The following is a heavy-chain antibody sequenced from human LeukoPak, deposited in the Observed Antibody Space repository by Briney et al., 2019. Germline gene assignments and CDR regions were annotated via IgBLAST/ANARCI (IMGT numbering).Heavy chain of an antibody. D-gene: IGHD6-13*01. CDR2: INHSGST. CDR1: GGSIRGYY. Sequence: SETLSLTCNVSGGSIRGYYWSWIRQPPGKGLEWIGEINHSGSTNYNPSLKSRVTISVDTSKNQFSLKLSSVTAADTAVYYCARSSSSWYAKVDYWGQGTLVTVSS. V-gene: IGHV4-34*01. CDR3: ARSSSSWYAKVDY. J-gene: IGHJ4*02.